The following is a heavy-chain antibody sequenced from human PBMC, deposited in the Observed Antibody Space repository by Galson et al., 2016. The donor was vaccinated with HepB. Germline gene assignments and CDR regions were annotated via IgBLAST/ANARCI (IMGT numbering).Heavy chain of an antibody. Sequence: SVKVSCKASGYTFTSYAMHWVRQAPGQRLEWMGWINAGNNNTKYSQKFQGRVTITRDTSASTVYMELSSLRSEDTAVFYCARDHGSSWNYYFDHWGQGTLVTVPS. V-gene: IGHV1-3*01. CDR2: INAGNNNT. CDR3: ARDHGSSWNYYFDH. CDR1: GYTFTSYA. D-gene: IGHD6-13*01. J-gene: IGHJ4*02.